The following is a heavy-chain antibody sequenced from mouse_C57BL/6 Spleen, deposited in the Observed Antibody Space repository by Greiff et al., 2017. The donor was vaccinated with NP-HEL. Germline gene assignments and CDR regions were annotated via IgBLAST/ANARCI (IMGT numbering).Heavy chain of an antibody. CDR2: ISNLAYSI. J-gene: IGHJ4*01. D-gene: IGHD2-4*01. Sequence: DVKLVESGGGLVQPGGSLKLSCAASGFTFSDYGMAWVRQAPRKGPEWVAFISNLAYSIYYADTVTGRFTISRENAKNTLYLEMSSLRSEDTAMYYCARRAYYDYDEGNYAMDYWGQGTSVTVSS. V-gene: IGHV5-15*04. CDR3: ARRAYYDYDEGNYAMDY. CDR1: GFTFSDYG.